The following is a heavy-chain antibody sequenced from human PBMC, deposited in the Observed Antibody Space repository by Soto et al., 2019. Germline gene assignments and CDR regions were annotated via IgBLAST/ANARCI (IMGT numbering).Heavy chain of an antibody. CDR2: MNPNSGNT. D-gene: IGHD2-15*01. CDR3: AREGVVVAATDYYYYYMDV. J-gene: IGHJ6*03. CDR1: GYTFTSYD. Sequence: QVQLVQSGAEVKKPGASVKVSCKASGYTFTSYDINWVRQATGQGLEWMGWMNPNSGNTGYAQKFQGRLTMTRNTSISTAYMELSSLRSEDTAVYYCAREGVVVAATDYYYYYMDVWGKGTTVTVSS. V-gene: IGHV1-8*01.